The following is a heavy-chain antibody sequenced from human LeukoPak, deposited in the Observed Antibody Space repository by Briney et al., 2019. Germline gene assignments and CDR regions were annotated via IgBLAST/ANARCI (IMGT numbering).Heavy chain of an antibody. V-gene: IGHV3-21*01. CDR1: GFTFSSYS. Sequence: GGSLRLSCAASGFTFSSYSMNWAREAPGKGLEWVSSISTSTSYVYYAHSVKGRFTISRDTANNSLYLQVNSLRAEDTAVYYSPSRLDTPMVTPYYYYYMDVWSKGTTVTVSS. D-gene: IGHD5-18*01. CDR3: PSRLDTPMVTPYYYYYMDV. J-gene: IGHJ6*03. CDR2: ISTSTSYV.